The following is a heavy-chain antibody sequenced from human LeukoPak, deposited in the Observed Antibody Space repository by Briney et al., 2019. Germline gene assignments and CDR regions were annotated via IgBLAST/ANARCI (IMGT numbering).Heavy chain of an antibody. CDR1: GFTFSSYA. J-gene: IGHJ4*02. D-gene: IGHD6-13*01. CDR3: AREGSGSTWSSFDF. V-gene: IGHV3-30-3*01. Sequence: GGSLRLSCAASGFTFSSYAMHWVRQAPGKGLEWVAVISIAENTEHYADSVKGRFTISRDNSKNTMYLQMNSLRPEDTAVYSCAREGSGSTWSSFDFWGQGSLVTVSS. CDR2: ISIAENTE.